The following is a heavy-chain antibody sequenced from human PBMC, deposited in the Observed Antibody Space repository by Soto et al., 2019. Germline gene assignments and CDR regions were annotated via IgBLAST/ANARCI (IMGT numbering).Heavy chain of an antibody. CDR2: IWYDGSNK. J-gene: IGHJ5*02. Sequence: QVPLVESGGGVVQPGRSLRLSCAASGFTFSSYGMHWVRQAPGKGLDWVAVIWYDGSNKYYADPVKGRFTISRDNSKNTLHLQMNSLRAEDTAVYYCARESGALTVTRYNWFDPWGQGTLVTVSS. V-gene: IGHV3-33*01. CDR3: ARESGALTVTRYNWFDP. D-gene: IGHD4-4*01. CDR1: GFTFSSYG.